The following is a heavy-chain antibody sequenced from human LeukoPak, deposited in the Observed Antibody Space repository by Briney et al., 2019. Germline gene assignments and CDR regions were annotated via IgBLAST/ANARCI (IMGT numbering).Heavy chain of an antibody. V-gene: IGHV3-53*01. J-gene: IGHJ6*03. CDR2: IYSGGST. CDR1: GFTVSSNY. Sequence: GGSLRLSCAASGFTVSSNYMSWVRQAPGKGLEWVSVIYSGGSTYYADSVKGRFTISRDNSKNTLYLQMNSLRAEDTAVYYCARDTEGSVDYHYMDVWGKGTTVTVSS. CDR3: ARDTEGSVDYHYMDV.